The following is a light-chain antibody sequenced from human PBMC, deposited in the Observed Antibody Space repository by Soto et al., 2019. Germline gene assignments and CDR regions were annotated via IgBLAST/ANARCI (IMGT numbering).Light chain of an antibody. J-gene: IGKJ1*01. CDR1: QSVSSSY. CDR2: GAS. Sequence: EIVLTQSPGTLSLSPGERATLSCRASQSVSSSYLAWYQQKPGQAPRLLNYGASSMATCIPDRFSGSGSGTDFTLTISRLEPDDFAVYYCQQYGTSPPFGHGIKVEIK. CDR3: QQYGTSPP. V-gene: IGKV3-20*01.